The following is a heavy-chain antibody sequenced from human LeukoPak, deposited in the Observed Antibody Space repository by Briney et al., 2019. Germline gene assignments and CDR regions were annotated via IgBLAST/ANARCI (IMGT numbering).Heavy chain of an antibody. CDR3: ARIGGIDV. J-gene: IGHJ5*02. CDR2: IHYSGSS. D-gene: IGHD3-16*01. V-gene: IGHV4-59*01. CDR1: GDSISGYY. Sequence: SETLSLTCTVSGDSISGYYWSWIRQPPGKGMEWIWYIHYSGSSNYSPSLKRRLTMSVDTSKNQLSLKLSSVTAADTAVYYCARIGGIDVWGQGTLVTVSS.